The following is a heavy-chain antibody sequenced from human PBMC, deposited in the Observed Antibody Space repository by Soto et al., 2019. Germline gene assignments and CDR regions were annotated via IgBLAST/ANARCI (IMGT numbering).Heavy chain of an antibody. CDR1: GGSISSGDYY. CDR3: AGGEGDIVVVPAANGGAFDI. D-gene: IGHD2-2*01. CDR2: IYYSGST. J-gene: IGHJ3*02. V-gene: IGHV4-30-4*01. Sequence: QVQLQESGPGLVKPSQTLSLTCTVSGGSISSGDYYWSWIRQPPGKGLEWIGYIYYSGSTYYNPSLKSRVTISVDTSKNQFSLKLSSVTAADTAVYYCAGGEGDIVVVPAANGGAFDIWGQGTMVTVSS.